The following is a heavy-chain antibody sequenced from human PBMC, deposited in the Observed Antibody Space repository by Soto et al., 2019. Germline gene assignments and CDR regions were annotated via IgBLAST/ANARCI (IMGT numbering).Heavy chain of an antibody. CDR3: ARDGIAVAGTWGDYFDY. CDR2: IKQDGSEK. Sequence: GGSLRLSCAASGFTFSSYWMSWVRQAPGKGLEWVANIKQDGSEKYYVDSVKGRFTISRDNAKNSLYLQMNSLRAEDTAVYYCARDGIAVAGTWGDYFDYWGQGTLVTVSS. D-gene: IGHD6-19*01. V-gene: IGHV3-7*01. J-gene: IGHJ4*02. CDR1: GFTFSSYW.